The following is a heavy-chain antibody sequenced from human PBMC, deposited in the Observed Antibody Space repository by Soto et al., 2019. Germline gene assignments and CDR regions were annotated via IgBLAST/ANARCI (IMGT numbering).Heavy chain of an antibody. CDR1: GASITSYY. Sequence: QVELQESGPGLVKPSETLSLTCSVSGASITSYYWSWIRQSAGEGLQWIGRVYARGATNYKPSLKRRVTISGDTSKIQFSRRLTSVTASDTAVYYCARSSGDDFFYYGMDVWGHVTTVTVSS. J-gene: IGHJ6*02. D-gene: IGHD4-17*01. CDR2: VYARGAT. CDR3: ARSSGDDFFYYGMDV. V-gene: IGHV4-4*07.